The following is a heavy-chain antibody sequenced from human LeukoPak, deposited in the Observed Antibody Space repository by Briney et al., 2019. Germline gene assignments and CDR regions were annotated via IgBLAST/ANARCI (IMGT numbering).Heavy chain of an antibody. CDR2: INHSGSA. D-gene: IGHD1-26*01. CDR1: GGSFSGYY. V-gene: IGHV4-34*01. J-gene: IGHJ4*02. CDR3: ARLRSPGDFDY. Sequence: SETLSLTCAVYGGSFSGYYWSWIRQPPGKGLEWIGEINHSGSANYNPSLKSRVTISVDTSKNQFSLKLSSVTAADTAMYYCARLRSPGDFDYWGQGTLVTVSS.